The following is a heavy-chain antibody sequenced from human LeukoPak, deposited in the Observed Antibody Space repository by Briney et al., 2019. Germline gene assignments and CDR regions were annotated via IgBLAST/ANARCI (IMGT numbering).Heavy chain of an antibody. Sequence: ASVKVSCKASVGTFRNYSISWVRQAPGQGLEWMGWINAKSGDTKYAQKFQAKVTMTRETSITTTYMEVSRLSSDDTAVYYCARQNTGQLDYWGQGTLVTVSS. CDR1: VGTFRNYS. D-gene: IGHD2-8*02. J-gene: IGHJ4*02. V-gene: IGHV1-2*02. CDR2: INAKSGDT. CDR3: ARQNTGQLDY.